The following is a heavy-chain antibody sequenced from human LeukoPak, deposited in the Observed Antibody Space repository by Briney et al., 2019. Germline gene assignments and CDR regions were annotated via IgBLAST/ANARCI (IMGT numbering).Heavy chain of an antibody. J-gene: IGHJ3*02. CDR3: ARNKYYYDSSGWGAFDI. D-gene: IGHD3-22*01. V-gene: IGHV4-59*01. CDR1: GGSISSYY. Sequence: PSETLSLTCTVSGGSISSYYWSWIRKPPGKGLEWIGYIYYSGSTNYNPSLKSRVTISVDTSKNQFSLKLSSVTAADTAVYYCARNKYYYDSSGWGAFDIWGQGTMVTVSS. CDR2: IYYSGST.